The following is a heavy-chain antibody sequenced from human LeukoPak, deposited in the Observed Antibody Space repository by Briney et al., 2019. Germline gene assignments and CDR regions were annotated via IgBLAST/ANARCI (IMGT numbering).Heavy chain of an antibody. Sequence: ASVKVSCKASGYTFTGYYMHWVRQAPGQGLEWMGWINPNSGGTNYAQKFQGRATMTRDTSISTAYMELSRLRSDDTAVYYCARPFFSILTGYYLLDYWGQGTLVTVSS. J-gene: IGHJ4*02. CDR3: ARPFFSILTGYYLLDY. CDR2: INPNSGGT. V-gene: IGHV1-2*02. CDR1: GYTFTGYY. D-gene: IGHD3-9*01.